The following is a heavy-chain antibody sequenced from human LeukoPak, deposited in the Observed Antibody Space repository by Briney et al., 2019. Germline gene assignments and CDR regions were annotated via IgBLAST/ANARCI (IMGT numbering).Heavy chain of an antibody. CDR3: ARDVRGRGDYYFDY. Sequence: GASVKVSCKASGYTFTRYGVSWVRQAPGQGLEWMGWISAYNGNTNYAQKFQDRVTMTTDTSTSTAYMELRTLRSDDTAVYYCARDVRGRGDYYFDYWGQGTLVTVSS. CDR1: GYTFTRYG. D-gene: IGHD3-10*02. CDR2: ISAYNGNT. J-gene: IGHJ4*02. V-gene: IGHV1-18*01.